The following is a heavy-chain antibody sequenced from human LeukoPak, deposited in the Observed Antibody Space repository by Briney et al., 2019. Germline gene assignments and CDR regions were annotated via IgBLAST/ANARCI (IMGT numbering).Heavy chain of an antibody. J-gene: IGHJ6*02. CDR3: ASVVTAIRRYYYYGMDV. CDR2: INPSGGST. CDR1: GYTFTSYY. Sequence: ASVKVSCKASGYTFTSYYMHWVRQAPGQGLEWMGIINPSGGSTSYAQKFLGRVTMTRDTSTSTVYMELSSLRSEDTAVYYCASVVTAIRRYYYYGMDVWGQGTTVTVSS. V-gene: IGHV1-46*01. D-gene: IGHD2-21*02.